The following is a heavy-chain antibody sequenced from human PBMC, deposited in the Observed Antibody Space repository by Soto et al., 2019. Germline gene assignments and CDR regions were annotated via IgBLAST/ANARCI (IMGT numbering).Heavy chain of an antibody. CDR1: GGTFSSYA. CDR2: IIPIFGTA. D-gene: IGHD2-2*01. V-gene: IGHV1-69*12. Sequence: QVQLVQSGAEVKKPGSSVKVSCKASGGTFSSYAISWVRQAPGQGLEWMGGIIPIFGTANYAQKFQGRVTITADESTSTTYMELSSLRSEYTAVYYCARADIVLVPAADSPPRVGDYYGMDVWGNGTTVTVSS. CDR3: ARADIVLVPAADSPPRVGDYYGMDV. J-gene: IGHJ6*04.